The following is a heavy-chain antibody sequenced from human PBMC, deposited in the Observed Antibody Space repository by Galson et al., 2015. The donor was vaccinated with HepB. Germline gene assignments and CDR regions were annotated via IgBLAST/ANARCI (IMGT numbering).Heavy chain of an antibody. CDR2: FDPEDGET. J-gene: IGHJ6*03. Sequence: SVKVSCKVSGYTLTELSMHWVRRAPGKGLEWMGGFDPEDGETIYAQKFQGRVTMTEDTSTDTAYMELSSLRSEDTAVYYCATEPRVTPKAGYYYYMDVWGKGTTVTVSS. CDR1: GYTLTELS. CDR3: ATEPRVTPKAGYYYYMDV. V-gene: IGHV1-24*01.